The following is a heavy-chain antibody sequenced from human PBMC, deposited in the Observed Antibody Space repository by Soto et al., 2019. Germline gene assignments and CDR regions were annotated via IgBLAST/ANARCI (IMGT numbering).Heavy chain of an antibody. J-gene: IGHJ4*02. Sequence: ASETLSLTCIVSGGSISSYYWSWIRQPPGKGLGWIGYIYYSGSTNYNPSLKSRVTISVDTSKNQFSLKLTYVTAADTAVYYCASTDYSSSSKFDYWGQGTLVTVSS. V-gene: IGHV4-59*01. D-gene: IGHD6-6*01. CDR1: GGSISSYY. CDR2: IYYSGST. CDR3: ASTDYSSSSKFDY.